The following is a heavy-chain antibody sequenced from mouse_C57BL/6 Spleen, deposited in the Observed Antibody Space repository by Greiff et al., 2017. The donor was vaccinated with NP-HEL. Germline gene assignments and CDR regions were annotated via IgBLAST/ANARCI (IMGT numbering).Heavy chain of an antibody. J-gene: IGHJ3*01. D-gene: IGHD4-1*01. V-gene: IGHV1-69*01. CDR1: GYTFTSYW. CDR3: ARRELGPFAY. CDR2: IDPSDSYT. Sequence: VQLQQPGAELVMPGASVKLSCKASGYTFTSYWMHWVKQRPGQGLEWIGEIDPSDSYTNYNQKFKGKSTLTVDKSSSTAYMQLSSLTSEDSAVYYCARRELGPFAYWGQGTLVTVSA.